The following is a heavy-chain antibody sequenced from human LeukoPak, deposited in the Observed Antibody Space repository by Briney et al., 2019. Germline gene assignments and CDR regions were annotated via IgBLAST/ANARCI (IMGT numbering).Heavy chain of an antibody. Sequence: GSSVKVSCKASGGTFSSYAISWVRQAPGHGLEWMGRIIPIFGIANYAQKFQGRVTITADKSTSTAYMELSSLRSEDTAVYYCARERGIVVVPAATPNWFDPWGQGTLVTVSS. CDR1: GGTFSSYA. V-gene: IGHV1-69*04. CDR2: IIPIFGIA. CDR3: ARERGIVVVPAATPNWFDP. D-gene: IGHD2-2*01. J-gene: IGHJ5*02.